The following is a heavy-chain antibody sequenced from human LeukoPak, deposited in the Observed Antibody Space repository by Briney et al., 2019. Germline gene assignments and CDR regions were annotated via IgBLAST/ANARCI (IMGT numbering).Heavy chain of an antibody. J-gene: IGHJ1*01. Sequence: GGSLRLSCAASGFTVSSNYMSWVRQAPGKGLEWVSVIYSGGSTYYADSVKGRFTISRDNSKNTLYLQMNSLRAEDTAVYYCATDLYCSSTSCRTSEYFQHWGQGTLVTVSS. CDR3: ATDLYCSSTSCRTSEYFQH. D-gene: IGHD2-2*01. CDR1: GFTVSSNY. CDR2: IYSGGST. V-gene: IGHV3-66*02.